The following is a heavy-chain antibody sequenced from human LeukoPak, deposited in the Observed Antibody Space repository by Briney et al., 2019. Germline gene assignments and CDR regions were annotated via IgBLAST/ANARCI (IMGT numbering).Heavy chain of an antibody. CDR1: GYTFTGYY. CDR3: ASPSPEGSSSGWRLGYYYGMDV. D-gene: IGHD6-19*01. CDR2: INPNSGGT. J-gene: IGHJ6*02. V-gene: IGHV1-2*02. Sequence: ASVKVSCKASGYTFTGYYMHWVRQAPGQGVEWMGWINPNSGGTNYAQKFQGRVTMTRDTSISTAYMELSRLRSDDTAVYYCASPSPEGSSSGWRLGYYYGMDVWGQGTTVTVSS.